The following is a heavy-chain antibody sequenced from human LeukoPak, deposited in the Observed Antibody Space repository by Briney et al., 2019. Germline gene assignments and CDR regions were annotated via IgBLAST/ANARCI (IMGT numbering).Heavy chain of an antibody. CDR3: AADYGSGSYRFDY. J-gene: IGHJ4*02. CDR1: GGSISSGDYS. CDR2: IYHIGST. V-gene: IGHV4-30-2*01. D-gene: IGHD3-10*01. Sequence: SQTLSLTCAVSGGSISSGDYSWSWTRQQPGKGLEWIGYIYHIGSTLYNPSLKSRVTISIDRSKNQFSLRLSSVTAADTAVYYCAADYGSGSYRFDYWGQGTLVTVSS.